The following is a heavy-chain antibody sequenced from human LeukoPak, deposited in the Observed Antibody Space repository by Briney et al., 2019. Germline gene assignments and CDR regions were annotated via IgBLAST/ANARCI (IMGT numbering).Heavy chain of an antibody. CDR3: ASRIVVSPTAIETWFDS. V-gene: IGHV4-39*06. J-gene: IGHJ5*01. Sequence: PSETLSLTCAVSGASVSSSTYFWGWIRQPPGEGPEWLGSVSHSVATYYNPSLKSRVTISLDTSKNQITLTVTSVTVADTALYFCASRIVVSPTAIETWFDSWGQGTLVTVS. D-gene: IGHD2-2*01. CDR1: GASVSSSTYF. CDR2: VSHSVAT.